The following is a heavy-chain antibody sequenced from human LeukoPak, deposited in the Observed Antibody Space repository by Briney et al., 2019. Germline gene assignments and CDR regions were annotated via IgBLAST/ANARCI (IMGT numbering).Heavy chain of an antibody. Sequence: PGRSLRLSCAASGFTFSSYGMHWVRQAPGKGLEWVAAIWFDGTKKYYGDSVKGRFTISRDNSKNTLYLQMNSLRAEDTAVYYCAKGPDSSGYGYYYGMVVWGQGTTVTVSS. J-gene: IGHJ6*02. CDR3: AKGPDSSGYGYYYGMVV. CDR1: GFTFSSYG. D-gene: IGHD3-22*01. V-gene: IGHV3-33*06. CDR2: IWFDGTKK.